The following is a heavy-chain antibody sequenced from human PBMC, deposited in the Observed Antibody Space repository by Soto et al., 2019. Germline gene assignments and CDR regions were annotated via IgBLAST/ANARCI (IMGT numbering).Heavy chain of an antibody. CDR1: EGSIIGYC. CDR2: INQSGSP. D-gene: IGHD2-15*01. CDR3: AGRGMVAGQREFGL. J-gene: IGHJ5*02. Sequence: LQMMSLTSSVLEGSIIGYCCSWILQPPGKGLEWIGYINQSGSPNYNPSLRSRVTISVDKSKSQFFLKLSSVTAADTAIYYCAGRGMVAGQREFGLWGQRTLVTVSS. V-gene: IGHV4-59*12.